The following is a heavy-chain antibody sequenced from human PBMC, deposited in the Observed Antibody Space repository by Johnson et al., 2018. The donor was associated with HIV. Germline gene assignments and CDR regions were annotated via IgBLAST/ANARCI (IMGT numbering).Heavy chain of an antibody. D-gene: IGHD3-3*01. CDR3: AKDRFMFLENPVDGFDV. CDR2: ISYDGTKT. J-gene: IGHJ3*01. V-gene: IGHV3-30*18. Sequence: QVQLVESGGGVVQPGRSLRLSCAVSGIIFSHYGMHWVRQAPGKGLEWVALISYDGTKTYYVDSVKARFTISRDNSNSTLFLQMNSLRAEDTAMYYCAKDRFMFLENPVDGFDVWGEGTMVTLSS. CDR1: GIIFSHYG.